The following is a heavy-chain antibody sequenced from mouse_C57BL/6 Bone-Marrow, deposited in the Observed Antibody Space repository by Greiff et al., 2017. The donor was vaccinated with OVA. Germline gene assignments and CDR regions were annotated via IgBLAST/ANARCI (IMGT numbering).Heavy chain of an antibody. CDR2: IYPGDGDT. Sequence: VHLVESGPELVKPGASVKISCKASGYAFSSSWMNWVKQRPGKGLEWIGRIYPGDGDTNYNGKFKGKATLTADKSSSTAYMQLSSLTSEDSAVYFCARRGYSSWFAYWGQGTLVTVSA. CDR3: ARRGYSSWFAY. D-gene: IGHD2-14*01. CDR1: GYAFSSSW. J-gene: IGHJ3*01. V-gene: IGHV1-82*01.